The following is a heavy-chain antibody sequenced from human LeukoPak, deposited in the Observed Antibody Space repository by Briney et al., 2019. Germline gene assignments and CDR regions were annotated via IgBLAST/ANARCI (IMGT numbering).Heavy chain of an antibody. CDR1: GYTFTGYY. V-gene: IGHV1-2*04. D-gene: IGHD4-17*01. CDR2: INANSGDT. CDR3: ARGYGEPSWFGP. J-gene: IGHJ5*02. Sequence: ASVKVSCKASGYTFTGYYIHWVRQAPGQGLEWMGWINANSGDTNYAQNFQDWVTMTRDTSISTAYMELSRLRSDDTAVYYCARGYGEPSWFGPWGQGTLVTVSS.